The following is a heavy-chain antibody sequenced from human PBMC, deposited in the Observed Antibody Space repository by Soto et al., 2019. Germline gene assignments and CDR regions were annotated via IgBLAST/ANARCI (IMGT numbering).Heavy chain of an antibody. J-gene: IGHJ4*02. CDR2: ISYDGSNK. CDR1: GFTFSSYG. Sequence: PGGSLRLSCAASGFTFSSYGMHWVRQAPGKGLEWVAVISYDGSNKYYADSVKGRFTISRDNSKKTLYLQMNSLRAEDTAVYYCAKGGTIYGKYFDYWCQGPLGTV. CDR3: AKGGTIYGKYFDY. D-gene: IGHD3-10*01. V-gene: IGHV3-30*18.